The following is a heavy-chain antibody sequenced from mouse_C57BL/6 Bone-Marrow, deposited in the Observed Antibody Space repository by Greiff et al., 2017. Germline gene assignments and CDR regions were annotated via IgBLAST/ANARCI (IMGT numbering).Heavy chain of an antibody. V-gene: IGHV1-19*01. CDR1: GYTFTDYY. CDR3: VRKLLLLRTGGYAMDY. Sequence: VQLKESGPVLVKPGASVTMSCKASGYTFTDYYMNWVKQSHGKSLEWIGVINPYNGGTSYNQKFKGKATLTVDKSSSTAYMELNSLTSEDSAVYYCVRKLLLLRTGGYAMDYWGQGTSVTVSS. J-gene: IGHJ4*01. CDR2: INPYNGGT. D-gene: IGHD1-1*01.